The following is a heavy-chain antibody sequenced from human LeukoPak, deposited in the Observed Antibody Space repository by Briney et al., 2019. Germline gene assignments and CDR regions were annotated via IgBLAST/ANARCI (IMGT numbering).Heavy chain of an antibody. D-gene: IGHD3-3*01. CDR2: IYYSGST. V-gene: IGHV4-39*07. Sequence: PSETLSLTCTVSGGSISSSSYYWGWIRQPPGKGLEWIGSIYYSGSTYYNPSLKSRVTISVDTSKNQFSLKLSSVTAADTAVYYYARDAPIFGVVVGGGYNWFDPWGQGTLVTVSS. CDR3: ARDAPIFGVVVGGGYNWFDP. CDR1: GGSISSSSYY. J-gene: IGHJ5*02.